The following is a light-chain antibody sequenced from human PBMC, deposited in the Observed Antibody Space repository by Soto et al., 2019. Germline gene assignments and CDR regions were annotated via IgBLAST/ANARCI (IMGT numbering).Light chain of an antibody. CDR1: SSDVGGYNH. Sequence: QSALTQPRSVSGSPGQSVTISCTGTSSDVGGYNHVSWYQQHPGKAPKLMIYDVSKRPSGVPDRFSGSKSGNTASLIMSGLQAEDEADYYCCSYAGSYTYVFGTGTQLTVL. CDR3: CSYAGSYTYV. J-gene: IGLJ1*01. CDR2: DVS. V-gene: IGLV2-11*01.